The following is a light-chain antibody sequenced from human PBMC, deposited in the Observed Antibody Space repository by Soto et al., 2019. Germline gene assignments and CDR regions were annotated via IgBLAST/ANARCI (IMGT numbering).Light chain of an antibody. CDR2: RAS. CDR3: QQYNSYWT. CDR1: QSISSW. Sequence: DIQMTQSPSTLSASVGDRVTITCRASQSISSWLAWYQQKPGKAPKLLIYRASSLESGVPSRFSGSGSGTEFTLTISNLQPDEFATYYCQQYNSYWTFGQGTKVEIK. J-gene: IGKJ1*01. V-gene: IGKV1-5*03.